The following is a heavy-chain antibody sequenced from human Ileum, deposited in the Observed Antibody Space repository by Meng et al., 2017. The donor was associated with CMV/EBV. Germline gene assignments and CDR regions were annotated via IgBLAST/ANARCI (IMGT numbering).Heavy chain of an antibody. Sequence: GESLKISCAASGFTFSDYAMSWVRQAPGKGLEWVSAISGSGDSTYYTDSVKGRFTISRDNSKNTLYLQMNSLRADDTAVYYCARSRGCSSTSCYPDSWGQGTLVTVSS. CDR2: ISGSGDST. D-gene: IGHD2-2*01. CDR1: GFTFSDYA. J-gene: IGHJ4*02. CDR3: ARSRGCSSTSCYPDS. V-gene: IGHV3-23*01.